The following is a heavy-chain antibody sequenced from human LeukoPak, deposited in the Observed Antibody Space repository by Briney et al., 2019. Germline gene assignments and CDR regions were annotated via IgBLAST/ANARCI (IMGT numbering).Heavy chain of an antibody. V-gene: IGHV4-4*07. J-gene: IGHJ5*02. CDR2: IYTSGST. CDR3: ARDLVAAAAGWFDP. CDR1: GGSIITYY. Sequence: PSETLSLTCTVSGGSIITYYWSWIRQPAGKGLEWIGRIYTSGSTNYNPSLKSRVTISVDTSKNQFSLKLSSVTAADTAVYYCARDLVAAAAGWFDPWGQGTLVTVSS. D-gene: IGHD6-13*01.